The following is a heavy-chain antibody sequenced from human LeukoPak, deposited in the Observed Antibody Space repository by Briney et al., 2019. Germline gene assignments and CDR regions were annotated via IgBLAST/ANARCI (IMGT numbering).Heavy chain of an antibody. V-gene: IGHV3-15*01. CDR3: TTRGGSFSIFDY. J-gene: IGHJ4*02. Sequence: GGSLRLSCAASGFTFSDAWMSRVRQAPGKGLEWVGRIKSKTDGGTTDYAAPVKGRFTISRDDSKNTLYLQMNSLKTEDTAVYYCTTRGGSFSIFDYWGQGTLVTVSS. CDR2: IKSKTDGGTT. D-gene: IGHD1-26*01. CDR1: GFTFSDAW.